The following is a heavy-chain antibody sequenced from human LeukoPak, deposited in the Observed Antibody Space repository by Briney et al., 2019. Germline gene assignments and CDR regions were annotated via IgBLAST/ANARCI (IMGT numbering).Heavy chain of an antibody. CDR1: GGSFSGYY. Sequence: SETLSLTCAVYGGSFSGYYWSWIRKPPGKGLEWIGEINHSGSTNYNPSLKSRITISVDTSKNQFSLKLSSVTAADTAVYYCARAEERGYCSGGSCHYFDYWGQGTLVTVSS. J-gene: IGHJ4*02. CDR2: INHSGST. CDR3: ARAEERGYCSGGSCHYFDY. V-gene: IGHV4-34*01. D-gene: IGHD2-15*01.